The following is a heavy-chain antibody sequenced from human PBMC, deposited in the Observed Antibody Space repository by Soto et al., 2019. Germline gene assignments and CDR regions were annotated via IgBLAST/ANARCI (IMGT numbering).Heavy chain of an antibody. CDR1: GGSFSGYY. D-gene: IGHD2-2*01. CDR2: INHSGST. V-gene: IGHV4-34*01. CDR3: ARLERRIVVVPAAKFYYYYGMDV. J-gene: IGHJ6*02. Sequence: SETLSLTCAVYGGSFSGYYWSWIRQPPGKGLEWIGEINHSGSTNYNPSLKSRVTISVDTSKNQFSLKLSSVTAADTAVYYCARLERRIVVVPAAKFYYYYGMDVWGQGTTVTVSS.